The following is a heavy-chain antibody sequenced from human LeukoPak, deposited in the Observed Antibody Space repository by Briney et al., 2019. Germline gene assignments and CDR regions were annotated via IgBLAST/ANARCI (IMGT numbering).Heavy chain of an antibody. V-gene: IGHV3-30*02. D-gene: IGHD6-13*01. CDR2: IRFDGINK. J-gene: IGHJ4*02. CDR1: GFTFSTYG. Sequence: PGGSLRLSCAASGFTFSTYGIHWVRQAPGKGLEWVALIRFDGINKFYADSVKGRFTVSRDNSKNTAHLQMSSLRAEDTAVYYCAKIGLGSSSWWYFDYWGQGALVTVSS. CDR3: AKIGLGSSSWWYFDY.